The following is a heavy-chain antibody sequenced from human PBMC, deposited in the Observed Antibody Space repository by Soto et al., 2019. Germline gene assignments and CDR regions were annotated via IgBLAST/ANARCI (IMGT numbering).Heavy chain of an antibody. V-gene: IGHV1-3*05. CDR3: ARSAISPYGGLIGPFDY. J-gene: IGHJ4*02. CDR2: INPGNGNT. Sequence: QVQLVQSGGEEKKPGASVRLSCEASGYTFTAYAIHWLRQAPGQSLEWMAWINPGNGNTKYSLKFLGRVSITGDTSAITAYLELGSLRSEDTAVYYCARSAISPYGGLIGPFDYRGQGTLVTVSS. D-gene: IGHD3-16*02. CDR1: GYTFTAYA.